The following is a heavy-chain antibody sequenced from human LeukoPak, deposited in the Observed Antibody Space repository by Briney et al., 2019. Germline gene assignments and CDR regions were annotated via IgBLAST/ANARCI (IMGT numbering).Heavy chain of an antibody. CDR3: ARDQDYYDSSGYPYYFDY. V-gene: IGHV1-69*04. J-gene: IGHJ4*02. D-gene: IGHD3-22*01. CDR2: IIPILGIA. Sequence: SVKVSCKASGGTFSSYTISWVRQAPGQGLEWMGRIIPILGIANYAQKFQGRVTITADKSTSTAYMELSSLRSEDTAVYYCARDQDYYDSSGYPYYFDYWGQGTLVTVFS. CDR1: GGTFSSYT.